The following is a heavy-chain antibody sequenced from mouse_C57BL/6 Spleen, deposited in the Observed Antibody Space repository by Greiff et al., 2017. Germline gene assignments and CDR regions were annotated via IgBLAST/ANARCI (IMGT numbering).Heavy chain of an antibody. J-gene: IGHJ4*01. Sequence: QVQLQQPGAELVKPGASVTMSCKASGYTFTSYWITWVKQRPGQGLEWIGDIYPGSGSTNYTAKFKSKATLTVDTSSSTAYMQLSSLTSEDSAVYYCARFYGSSYYAMDDWGQGTSVTVSS. CDR1: GYTFTSYW. V-gene: IGHV1-55*01. CDR2: IYPGSGST. D-gene: IGHD1-1*01. CDR3: ARFYGSSYYAMDD.